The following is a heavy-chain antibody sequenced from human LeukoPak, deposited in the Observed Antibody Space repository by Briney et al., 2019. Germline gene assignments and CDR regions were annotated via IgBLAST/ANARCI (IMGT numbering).Heavy chain of an antibody. CDR2: ISYDGSNK. V-gene: IGHV3-30-3*01. J-gene: IGHJ4*02. D-gene: IGHD3-10*01. CDR3: ARADLPYGSGSYHYFGY. Sequence: GGSLRLSCAASGFTFSSYAMHWVRQAPGKGLEWVAVISYDGSNKYYADSVKGRFTISRDNSKNTLYLQMNSLRAEDTAVYYCARADLPYGSGSYHYFGYWGQGTLVTVSS. CDR1: GFTFSSYA.